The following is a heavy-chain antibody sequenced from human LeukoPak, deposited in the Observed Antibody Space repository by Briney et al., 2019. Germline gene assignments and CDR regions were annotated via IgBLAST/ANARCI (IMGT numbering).Heavy chain of an antibody. J-gene: IGHJ6*03. CDR3: ARRVRLHYLDYYYYYMDV. CDR1: GGSFSGYY. D-gene: IGHD2-21*01. V-gene: IGHV4-34*01. CDR2: INHSGST. Sequence: SSETLSLTCAVYGGSFSGYYWSWIRQPPGRGLEWIGEINHSGSTNYNPSLKSRVTISVDTSKNQFSLKLSSVTAADTAVYYCARRVRLHYLDYYYYYMDVGGKGTTVTVSS.